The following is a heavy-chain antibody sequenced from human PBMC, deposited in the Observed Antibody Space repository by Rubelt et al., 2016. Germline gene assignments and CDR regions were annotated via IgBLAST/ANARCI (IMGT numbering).Heavy chain of an antibody. CDR3: GSGNSGYGYGLGY. D-gene: IGHD5-12*01. V-gene: IGHV1-2*01. Sequence: QVQLVQSGAEVKKPGASVKVSCKASGYTFTGYYMHWVRQAPGQGLEWMGWINPNSGGTNYAEKFRGRGPSVGEASDGTVYLGRSGRSTAETAVDYCGSGNSGYGYGLGYRGQGTRVTVSS. CDR1: GYTFTGYY. J-gene: IGHJ4*02. CDR2: INPNSGGT.